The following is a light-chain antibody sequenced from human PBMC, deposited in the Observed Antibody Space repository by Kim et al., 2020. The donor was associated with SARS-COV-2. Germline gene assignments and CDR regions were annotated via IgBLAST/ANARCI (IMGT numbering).Light chain of an antibody. Sequence: QSALTQPASVSGSPGQSITISCTGTSSDAGGYNYVSWYQQHPGKAPKLMIYDVSNRPSGVSTRFSGSKSGNTASLTISGLQAEDEADYYCNSYTSSSTRVFGGGTQLTVL. CDR3: NSYTSSSTRV. V-gene: IGLV2-14*03. CDR2: DVS. J-gene: IGLJ3*02. CDR1: SSDAGGYNY.